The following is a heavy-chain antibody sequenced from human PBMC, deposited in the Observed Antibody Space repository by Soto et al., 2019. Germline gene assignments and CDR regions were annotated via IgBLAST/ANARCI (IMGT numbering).Heavy chain of an antibody. V-gene: IGHV4-34*01. CDR2: INHSGST. Sequence: SDTLSVTCAFYGLSFSCYYLSWIRQPPGKGLEWIGEINHSGSTNYNPSLKSRVTISVDTSKNQFSLKLSSVTAADTAVYYCAREGSSWYFRGTDYWGQGTLVTVSS. CDR1: GLSFSCYY. J-gene: IGHJ4*02. CDR3: AREGSSWYFRGTDY. D-gene: IGHD6-13*01.